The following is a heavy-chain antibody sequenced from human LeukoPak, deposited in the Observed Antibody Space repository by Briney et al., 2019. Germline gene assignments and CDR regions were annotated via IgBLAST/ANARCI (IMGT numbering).Heavy chain of an antibody. J-gene: IGHJ6*02. Sequence: SVKVSCKASGGTFSSYAISWVRQAPGQGLEWMGGIIPIFGTANYAQKFQGRVTITADESTSTAYMELSSLRSEDTAVYYCASGSVAADYYHYGMDVWGQGTTVTVSS. D-gene: IGHD6-19*01. CDR2: IIPIFGTA. CDR1: GGTFSSYA. V-gene: IGHV1-69*13. CDR3: ASGSVAADYYHYGMDV.